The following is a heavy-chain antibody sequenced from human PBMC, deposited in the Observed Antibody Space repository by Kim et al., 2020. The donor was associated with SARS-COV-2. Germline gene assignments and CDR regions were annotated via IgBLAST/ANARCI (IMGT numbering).Heavy chain of an antibody. CDR1: GFTFSSYA. CDR3: AKERRLYYDFWTGYDRPRDGMDV. CDR2: ISGSGGST. J-gene: IGHJ6*02. V-gene: IGHV3-23*01. Sequence: GGSLRLSCAASGFTFSSYAMSWVRQAPGKGLEWVSGISGSGGSTYYADSVKGRFTLSRDNSKNTLYLQMNSLRAEDTAVYYCAKERRLYYDFWTGYDRPRDGMDVWGQGTTVTVSS. D-gene: IGHD3-3*01.